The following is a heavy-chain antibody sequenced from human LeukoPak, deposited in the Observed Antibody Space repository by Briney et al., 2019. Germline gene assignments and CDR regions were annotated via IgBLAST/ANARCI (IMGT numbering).Heavy chain of an antibody. J-gene: IGHJ5*02. V-gene: IGHV3-48*01. D-gene: IGHD3-3*01. CDR1: GFTFSSYS. Sequence: GGSLRLSCAASGFTFSSYSMNWVRQAPGKGLEWVSYISSSSSTIYYADSVKGRFTISRDNAKNSLYLQMNSLRAEDTAVYYCARDISRDFWSGYYATVNWFDPWGQGTLVTVSS. CDR2: ISSSSSTI. CDR3: ARDISRDFWSGYYATVNWFDP.